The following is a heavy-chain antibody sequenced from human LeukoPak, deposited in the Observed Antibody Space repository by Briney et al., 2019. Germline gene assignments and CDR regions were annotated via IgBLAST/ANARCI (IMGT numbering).Heavy chain of an antibody. D-gene: IGHD6-19*01. V-gene: IGHV3-53*01. CDR2: IYSGGST. CDR3: ASGKGSGYLDYGMDV. J-gene: IGHJ6*02. Sequence: GGSLRLSCAASGFTVSSNYMSWVRQAPGKGLEWVSVIYSGGSTYYADSVKGRFTISRDNAKNSLYLQMNSLRAEDTAVYYCASGKGSGYLDYGMDVWGQGTTVTVSS. CDR1: GFTVSSNY.